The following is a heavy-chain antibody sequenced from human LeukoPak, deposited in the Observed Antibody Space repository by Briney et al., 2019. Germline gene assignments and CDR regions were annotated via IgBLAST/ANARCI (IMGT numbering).Heavy chain of an antibody. D-gene: IGHD6-13*01. Sequence: GGSLRLSCAASGFTFSTYNMNWVRQAPGKGLEWVSFISSSNGYIYYADSVKGRFTISRDNAKNSLYLQMNSLRAEDTAVYYCAREIAAAGSNYFDYWGQGTLVTVSS. CDR1: GFTFSTYN. CDR3: AREIAAAGSNYFDY. V-gene: IGHV3-21*01. J-gene: IGHJ4*02. CDR2: ISSSNGYI.